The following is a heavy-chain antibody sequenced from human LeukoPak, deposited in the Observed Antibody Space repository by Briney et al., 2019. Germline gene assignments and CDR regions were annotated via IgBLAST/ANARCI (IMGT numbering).Heavy chain of an antibody. CDR2: IYYSGST. CDR3: ARGDADEYFRSTRCYAAIHN. V-gene: IGHV4-31*03. Sequence: SQTLSLTCTVSGGSISSGGYYWSWIRQHPGKGLEWIGYIYYSGSTYYNPSLKSRVTISVDTSKNQFSLKLSSVTAADTAVYYCARGDADEYFRSTRCYAAIHNWGEGTLFTVS. D-gene: IGHD2-2*01. J-gene: IGHJ4*02. CDR1: GGSISSGGYY.